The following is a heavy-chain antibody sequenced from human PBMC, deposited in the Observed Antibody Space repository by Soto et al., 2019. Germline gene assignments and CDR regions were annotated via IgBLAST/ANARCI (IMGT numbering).Heavy chain of an antibody. D-gene: IGHD5-18*01. CDR1: GFTFDDYA. Sequence: EVQLVESGGGLVQPGRSLRLSCAASGFTFDDYAMHWVRQAPGKGLAWVSGISWNSGSIGYADSVKGRFTISRDNAKNSLYLQINSLRAEDTALYYCAKGGYSYGYPPDYWGQGTLVTVSS. CDR2: ISWNSGSI. CDR3: AKGGYSYGYPPDY. J-gene: IGHJ4*02. V-gene: IGHV3-9*01.